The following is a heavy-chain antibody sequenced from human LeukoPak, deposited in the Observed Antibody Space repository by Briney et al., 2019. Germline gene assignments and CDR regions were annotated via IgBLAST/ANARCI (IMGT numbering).Heavy chain of an antibody. CDR1: GFTFSDYY. V-gene: IGHV3-11*06. CDR2: ISSSSGYT. D-gene: IGHD3-9*01. Sequence: PGGSLRLSCAASGFTFSDYYMSWIRQAPGKGLEWVSSISSSSGYTNYADSVKGRFTISRDNAKNSLFLQMNSLRAEDTAVYYCARSLAYYDILTGYYYYYNYGMDVWGKGTTVTVSS. CDR3: ARSLAYYDILTGYYYYYNYGMDV. J-gene: IGHJ6*04.